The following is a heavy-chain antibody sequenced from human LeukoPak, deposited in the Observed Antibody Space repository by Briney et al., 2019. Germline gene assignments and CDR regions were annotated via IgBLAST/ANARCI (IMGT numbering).Heavy chain of an antibody. CDR1: GYTLTELS. D-gene: IGHD1-26*01. J-gene: IGHJ4*02. CDR3: ARTARGATTSYYFDY. V-gene: IGHV1-24*01. CDR2: FDPEDGET. Sequence: ASVKVSCKVSGYTLTELSMHWVRQAPGKGLEWMGGFDPEDGETIYAQKFQGRVTMTTDTSTSTAYMELRSLRSDDTAVYYCARTARGATTSYYFDYWGQGTLVTVSS.